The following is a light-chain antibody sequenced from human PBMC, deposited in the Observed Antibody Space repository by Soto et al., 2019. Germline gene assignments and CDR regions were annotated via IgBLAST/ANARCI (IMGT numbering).Light chain of an antibody. CDR3: SSFAGNHMYV. CDR2: DVY. CDR1: SSDIGNYNY. V-gene: IGLV2-8*01. J-gene: IGLJ1*01. Sequence: QSALTQPPSASGSPGQSVTISCTGTSSDIGNYNYVSWYQQYPGKAPKLMIYDVYKRPAGVPARFYGPKSGNTASLTVSGLQTEDEADYYCSSFAGNHMYVFGPGTK.